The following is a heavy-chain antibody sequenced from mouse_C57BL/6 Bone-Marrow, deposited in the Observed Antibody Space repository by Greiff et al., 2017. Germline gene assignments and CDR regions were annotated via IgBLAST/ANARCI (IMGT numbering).Heavy chain of an antibody. CDR3: ARKGDGSSCWYFDV. CDR1: GFSLTSSG. CDR2: IWSGGST. D-gene: IGHD1-1*01. V-gene: IGHV2-2*01. Sequence: VQLQQSGPGLVQPSQSLSITCTVSGFSLTSSGVHWVRQSPGKGLEWLGVIWSGGSTDYNAAFISRLSISKDTSKSQVFFKMNSLQADDTAIYYCARKGDGSSCWYFDVWGTGTTVTVSS. J-gene: IGHJ1*03.